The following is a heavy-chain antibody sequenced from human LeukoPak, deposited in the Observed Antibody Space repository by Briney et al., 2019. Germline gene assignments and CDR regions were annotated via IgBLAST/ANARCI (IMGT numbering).Heavy chain of an antibody. CDR2: IYYSGST. CDR3: ARCLWFGELLFWFDP. V-gene: IGHV4-39*01. J-gene: IGHJ5*02. D-gene: IGHD3-10*01. CDR1: GGSISSSSYY. Sequence: SETPSLTCTVSGGSISSSSYYWGWIRQPPGKGLEWIGSIYYSGSTYYNPSLKSRVTISVDTSKNQFSLKLSSVTAADTAVYYCARCLWFGELLFWFDPWGQGTLVTVSS.